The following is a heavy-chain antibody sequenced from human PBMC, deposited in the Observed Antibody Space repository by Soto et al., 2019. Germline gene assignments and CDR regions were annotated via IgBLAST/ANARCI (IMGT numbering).Heavy chain of an antibody. CDR2: IWYDGSNK. J-gene: IGHJ4*02. V-gene: IGHV3-33*01. D-gene: IGHD2-15*01. Sequence: GGSLRLSCAASGFTFSSYGMHWVRQAPGKGLEWVAVIWYDGSNKYYADSVKGRFTISRDNSKNTLYLQMNSLRAEDTAVYYCARVSGRGKSCSGGSCYFDYWGQGTLVTVSS. CDR3: ARVSGRGKSCSGGSCYFDY. CDR1: GFTFSSYG.